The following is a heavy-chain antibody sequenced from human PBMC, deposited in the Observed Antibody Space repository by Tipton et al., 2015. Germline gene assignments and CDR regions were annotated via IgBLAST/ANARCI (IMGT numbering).Heavy chain of an antibody. V-gene: IGHV4-4*02. J-gene: IGHJ4*02. D-gene: IGHD3-22*01. CDR1: GDSISSSRW. CDR3: AREGWNSDSSGYDY. Sequence: TLSLTCTVSGDSISSSRWWTWVRQPPGKGLEWIGEIHHGGTTNYNPSLKSRVTMSVDTSKNQFSLQLSSVTAADTAVYYCAREGWNSDSSGYDYWGQGTLVTVSS. CDR2: IHHGGTT.